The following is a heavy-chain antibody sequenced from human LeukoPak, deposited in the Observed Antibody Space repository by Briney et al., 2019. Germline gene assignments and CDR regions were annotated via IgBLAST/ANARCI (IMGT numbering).Heavy chain of an antibody. Sequence: SEALSLTCTVSGGSISSYYWSWIRQPAGKGLEWIGRIYTSGSINYNPSLKSRVTMSVDTFKNQFSLKLSSVTAADTAVYYCARVGGSYYDYVFDYWGQGTLVTVSS. J-gene: IGHJ4*02. CDR3: ARVGGSYYDYVFDY. D-gene: IGHD1-26*01. CDR1: GGSISSYY. CDR2: IYTSGSI. V-gene: IGHV4-4*07.